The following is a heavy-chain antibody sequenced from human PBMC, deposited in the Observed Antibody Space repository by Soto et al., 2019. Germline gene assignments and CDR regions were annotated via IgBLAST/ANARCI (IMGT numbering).Heavy chain of an antibody. Sequence: QVQLVQSGAEVKKPGSSVKISCTASGITFNNYTFSWVRRAPGQGLEWMGSVIPLLDASNYAEKFQDRVTITADRSTSTAYMELCGLNSEDSAIYYCASGKSQMTQDRMGFYYYMDVWGKGTTITVSS. CDR2: VIPLLDAS. J-gene: IGHJ6*03. V-gene: IGHV1-69*08. CDR1: GITFNNYT. D-gene: IGHD1-1*01. CDR3: ASGKSQMTQDRMGFYYYMDV.